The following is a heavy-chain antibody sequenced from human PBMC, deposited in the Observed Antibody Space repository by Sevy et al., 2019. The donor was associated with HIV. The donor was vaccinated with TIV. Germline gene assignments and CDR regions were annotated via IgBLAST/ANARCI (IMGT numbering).Heavy chain of an antibody. V-gene: IGHV1-2*04. CDR3: ARGTESGDAFDI. CDR2: INPNSGGT. CDR1: GYTFTGYY. D-gene: IGHD2-21*02. Sequence: ASVKVSCKASGYTFTGYYMHWVRQAPGQGLEWMGWINPNSGGTNYAQKFRGWVTMTRDTSISTAYMELSRLGSDDTAVYYCARGTESGDAFDIWGQGTMVTVSS. J-gene: IGHJ3*02.